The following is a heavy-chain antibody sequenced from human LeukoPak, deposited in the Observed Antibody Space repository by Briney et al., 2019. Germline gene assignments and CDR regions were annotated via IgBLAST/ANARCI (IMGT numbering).Heavy chain of an antibody. CDR2: IYDSGST. CDR1: GYSFNNGYF. J-gene: IGHJ4*02. CDR3: ARELWFGALVSAAYYFDY. Sequence: PSETLSLTCTVSGYSFNNGYFWGWIRPPPGKGLEWIGIIYDSGSTYYNPSLKSRVTISVDTSKNQFSLKLSSVTAADTAVYYCARELWFGALVSAAYYFDYWGQGTLVTVSS. V-gene: IGHV4-38-2*02. D-gene: IGHD3-10*01.